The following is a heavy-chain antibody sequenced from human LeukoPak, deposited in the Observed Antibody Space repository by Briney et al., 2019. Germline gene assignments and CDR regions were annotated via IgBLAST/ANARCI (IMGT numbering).Heavy chain of an antibody. J-gene: IGHJ4*02. CDR1: GYTFTGYY. D-gene: IGHD6-19*01. CDR2: INPNSGGT. V-gene: IGHV1-2*02. Sequence: ASLKVSCKASGYTFTGYYMHWVRQAPGQGLEWMGWINPNSGGTNYAQKFQGGVTMTRDTSISTAYMELSRLRSDDTAVYYCARVGRIAVAGTDWGQGTLVTVSS. CDR3: ARVGRIAVAGTD.